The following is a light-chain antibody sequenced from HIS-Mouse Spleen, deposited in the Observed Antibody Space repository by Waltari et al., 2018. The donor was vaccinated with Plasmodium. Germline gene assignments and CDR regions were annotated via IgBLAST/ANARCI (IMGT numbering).Light chain of an antibody. CDR2: EDS. V-gene: IGLV3-10*01. J-gene: IGLJ3*02. CDR1: AFPQKN. CDR3: YSTDSSGNHRV. Sequence: SYELTQPPSVSVSPGQTARITCSGYAFPQKNAYWYQQKSGQAPVLVIYEDSKRPSGTPERFSGSSSGTMATLTISGAQVEDEADYYCYSTDSSGNHRVFGGGTKLTVL.